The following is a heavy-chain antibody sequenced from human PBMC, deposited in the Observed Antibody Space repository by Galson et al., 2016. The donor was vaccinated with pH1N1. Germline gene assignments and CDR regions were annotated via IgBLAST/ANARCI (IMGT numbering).Heavy chain of an antibody. D-gene: IGHD4-17*01. Sequence: ALVKPPQTLTLTCTFSGFSLSTSGVGVGWIRQPPGKALEWLALIYWNDNKHYSPSLKSRLTITKDTSKNQVVLTMTNMDPVGTATYYCARSLYGDYVSNAFDIWGQGTMVTVSS. V-gene: IGHV2-5*01. J-gene: IGHJ3*02. CDR1: GFSLSTSGVG. CDR3: ARSLYGDYVSNAFDI. CDR2: IYWNDNK.